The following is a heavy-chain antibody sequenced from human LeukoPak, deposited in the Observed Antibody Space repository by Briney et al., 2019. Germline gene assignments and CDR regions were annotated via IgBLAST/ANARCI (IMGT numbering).Heavy chain of an antibody. CDR1: GFTFSSYG. J-gene: IGHJ6*03. D-gene: IGHD3-3*01. CDR3: ARCPTAGRIWSGYYYYYYMDV. V-gene: IGHV3-30*03. Sequence: GGSLRLSCAASGFTFSSYGMHWVRQAPGKGLEWVAVISYDGSNKYYADSVKGRFTISRDNSKNTLYLQMNSLRAEDTAVYYCARCPTAGRIWSGYYYYYYMDVWGKGTTVTVSS. CDR2: ISYDGSNK.